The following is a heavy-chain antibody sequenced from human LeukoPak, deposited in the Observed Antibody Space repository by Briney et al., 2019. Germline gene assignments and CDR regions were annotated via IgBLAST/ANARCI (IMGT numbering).Heavy chain of an antibody. V-gene: IGHV1-8*01. CDR2: MNPNSGNT. J-gene: IGHJ6*03. CDR1: GYTFTSYD. D-gene: IGHD6-13*01. CDR3: ARLGSSWPNLENTRDYYMDV. Sequence: ASVKVSCKASGYTFTSYDINWVRQATGQGLEWMGWMNPNSGNTGYAQKFQGRVTMTRNTSISTAYMELSSLRSEDTAVYYCARLGSSWPNLENTRDYYMDVWGKGTTVTVSS.